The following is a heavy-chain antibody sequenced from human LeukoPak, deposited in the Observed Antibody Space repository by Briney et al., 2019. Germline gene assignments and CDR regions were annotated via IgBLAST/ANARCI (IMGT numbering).Heavy chain of an antibody. CDR3: ARNTATITTPFDY. D-gene: IGHD4-11*01. CDR2: MNPNSGNT. CDR1: GYTFTSYD. V-gene: IGHV1-8*03. J-gene: IGHJ4*02. Sequence: ASVKVSCKASGYTFTSYDINWVRQATGQGLEWMGWMNPNSGNTGYAQKFQGRATITRNTSISTAYMELSSLRSEDTAVYYCARNTATITTPFDYWGQGTLVTVSS.